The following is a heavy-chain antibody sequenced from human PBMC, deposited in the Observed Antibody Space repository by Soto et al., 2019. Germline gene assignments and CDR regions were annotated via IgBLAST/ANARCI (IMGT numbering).Heavy chain of an antibody. CDR3: ARDQVTSFREVVNWFDP. V-gene: IGHV1-24*01. J-gene: IGHJ5*02. CDR1: GYTLTELS. CDR2: FDPEDGET. Sequence: ASVKVSCKVSGYTLTELSMHWVRQAPGKGLEWMGGFDPEDGETIYAQKFQGRVTMTEDTSTDTAYMELSSLRSEDTAVYYCARDQVTSFREVVNWFDPWGQGALVTVSS. D-gene: IGHD3-10*01.